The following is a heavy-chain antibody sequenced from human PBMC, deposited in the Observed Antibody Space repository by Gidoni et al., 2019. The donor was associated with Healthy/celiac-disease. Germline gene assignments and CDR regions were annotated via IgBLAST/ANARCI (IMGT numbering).Heavy chain of an antibody. CDR1: GYTFTSYG. J-gene: IGHJ3*02. CDR2: ISAYNGNT. V-gene: IGHV1-18*01. Sequence: QVQLVQSGAEVKKPGASVKVSCKASGYTFTSYGISWVRQAPGQGLEWMGWISAYNGNTNYAQKLQGRVTMTTDTSTSTAYMELRSLRSDDTAVYYCARDLGVVVVAATHPQAVDIWGQGTMVTVSS. CDR3: ARDLGVVVVAATHPQAVDI. D-gene: IGHD2-15*01.